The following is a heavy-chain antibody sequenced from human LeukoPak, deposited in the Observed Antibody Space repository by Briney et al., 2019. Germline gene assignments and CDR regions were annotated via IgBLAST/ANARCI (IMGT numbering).Heavy chain of an antibody. Sequence: GGSLRLSCAASGFTVSSNYMSWVRQAPGKGPEWVSVIYSGGSTYYADSVKGRFTISRDNSKNTLYLQMNSLRAEDTAVYYCARGSGLAAFDIWGQGTWSPSLQ. CDR3: ARGSGLAAFDI. D-gene: IGHD3-3*01. CDR2: IYSGGST. V-gene: IGHV3-53*01. CDR1: GFTVSSNY. J-gene: IGHJ3*02.